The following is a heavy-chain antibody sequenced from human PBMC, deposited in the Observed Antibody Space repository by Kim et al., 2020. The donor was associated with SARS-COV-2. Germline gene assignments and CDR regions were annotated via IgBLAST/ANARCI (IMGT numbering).Heavy chain of an antibody. CDR3: ARVETSYDYVWGSYRYTEYFQR. Sequence: SETLSLTCTVSGGSISSYYWSWIRQPPGKGLEWIGYIYYSGSTNYNPSLKSRVTISVDTSKNQFSLKLSSVTAADTAVYYCARVETSYDYVWGSYRYTEYFQRWGQGSLVAVSS. CDR1: GGSISSYY. D-gene: IGHD3-16*02. CDR2: IYYSGST. J-gene: IGHJ1*01. V-gene: IGHV4-59*01.